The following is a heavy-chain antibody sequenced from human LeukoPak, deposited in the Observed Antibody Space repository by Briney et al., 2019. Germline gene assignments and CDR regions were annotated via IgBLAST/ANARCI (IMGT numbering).Heavy chain of an antibody. D-gene: IGHD4-17*01. V-gene: IGHV3-15*01. CDR3: TTDSPHDYGDYGYGY. CDR2: IKSKTDGGTT. Sequence: PSETLSLTCTVSGCSISSYYWSWIRQPPGKGLEWVGRIKSKTDGGTTDYAAPVKGRFTISRDDSKNTLYLQMNSLKTEDTAVYYCTTDSPHDYGDYGYGYWGQGTLVTVSS. J-gene: IGHJ4*02. CDR1: GCSISSYY.